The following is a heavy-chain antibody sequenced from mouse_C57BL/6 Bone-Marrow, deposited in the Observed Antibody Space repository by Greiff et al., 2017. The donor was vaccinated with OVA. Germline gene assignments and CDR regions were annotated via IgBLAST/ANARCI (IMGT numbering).Heavy chain of an antibody. CDR3: ARSGITTVVADAMDY. CDR2: IDPSDSYT. Sequence: QVQLQQPGAELVKPGASVKLSCKASGYTFTSYWMQWVKQRPGQGLEWIGEIDPSDSYTTYNQKFKGKATLTVDTSSSTAYMQLSSLTSEDSAVYYCARSGITTVVADAMDYWGQGTSVTVSS. V-gene: IGHV1-50*01. CDR1: GYTFTSYW. D-gene: IGHD1-1*01. J-gene: IGHJ4*01.